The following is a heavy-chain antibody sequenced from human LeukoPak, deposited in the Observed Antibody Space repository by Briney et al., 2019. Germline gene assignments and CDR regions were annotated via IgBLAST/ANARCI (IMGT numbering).Heavy chain of an antibody. V-gene: IGHV1-69*04. Sequence: VASVKVSCKASGGTFSSYAISWVRQAPGQGLEWMGRIIPILGIASYAQKFQGRVTITADKSTSTAYMELSSLRSEDTAVYYCASIQSGSHGEFDYWGQGTLVTVSS. CDR2: IIPILGIA. J-gene: IGHJ4*02. CDR1: GGTFSSYA. D-gene: IGHD1-26*01. CDR3: ASIQSGSHGEFDY.